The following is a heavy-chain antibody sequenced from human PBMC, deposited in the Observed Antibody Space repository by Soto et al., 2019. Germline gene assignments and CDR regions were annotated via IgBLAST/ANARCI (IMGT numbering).Heavy chain of an antibody. CDR3: STYADGDMGY. CDR1: CYTFTNYG. V-gene: IGHV1-18*01. CDR2: ISAYNGNT. J-gene: IGHJ4*02. Sequence: TMNVSCKPSCYTFTNYGIRWVRQVPVQGLAGVGWISAYNGNTNYAQKLQGRVTMTTDTSTSTASMELRSLRSDTTAVPYWSTYADGDMGYWGQ. D-gene: IGHD4-17*01.